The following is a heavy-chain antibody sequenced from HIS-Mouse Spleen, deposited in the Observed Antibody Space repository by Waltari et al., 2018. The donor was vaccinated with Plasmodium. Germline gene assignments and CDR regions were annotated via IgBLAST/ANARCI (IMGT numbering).Heavy chain of an antibody. Sequence: EVQLVESGGGLIQPGGSLRLSCAASGFTVGSNYMSWVRQAPGKGLEGVYVIYRGGSTYYADSVKGRFTISRDNSKNTLYLQMNSLRAEDTAVYYCARGMKSSSSAFDIWGQGTMVTVSS. CDR3: ARGMKSSSSAFDI. CDR2: IYRGGST. CDR1: GFTVGSNY. D-gene: IGHD6-6*01. J-gene: IGHJ3*02. V-gene: IGHV3-53*01.